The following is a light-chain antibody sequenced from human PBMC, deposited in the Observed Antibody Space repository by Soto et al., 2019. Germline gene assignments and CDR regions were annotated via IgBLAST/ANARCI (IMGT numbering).Light chain of an antibody. CDR3: QQYNSYSGST. J-gene: IGKJ3*01. V-gene: IGKV1-5*01. CDR2: DAS. CDR1: QSISSW. Sequence: DIQMTQSPSTLSASVGDRVTITCRASQSISSWLAWYQQKPGKAPKLLIYDASSVESGVPSRFSGSGSGTEFTLTISSLQPDDFATYYCQQYNSYSGSTFGPGTKVDI.